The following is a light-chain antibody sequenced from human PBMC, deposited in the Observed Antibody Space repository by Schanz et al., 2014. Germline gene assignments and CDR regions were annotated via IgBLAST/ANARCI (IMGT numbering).Light chain of an antibody. CDR1: SNDIGRYDF. CDR2: AVN. V-gene: IGLV2-8*01. J-gene: IGLJ3*02. Sequence: QSALTQPPSASGSLGQSVTISCTGTSNDIGRYDFVSWYQQHPGKAPKLMIYAVNKRPSGVPDRFSGSKSGNTASLTVSGLQAEDEADYHCCSYAGGYTVFGGGTKLTVL. CDR3: CSYAGGYTV.